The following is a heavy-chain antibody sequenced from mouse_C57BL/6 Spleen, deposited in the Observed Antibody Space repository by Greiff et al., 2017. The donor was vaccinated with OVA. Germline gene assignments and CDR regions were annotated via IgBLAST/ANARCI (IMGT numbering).Heavy chain of an antibody. CDR2: IWRGGST. D-gene: IGHD2-4*01. CDR1: GFSLTSYG. V-gene: IGHV2-5*01. J-gene: IGHJ4*01. Sequence: VKLMESGPGLVQPSPSLSITCTVSGFSLTSYGVHWVRQSPGKGLEWLGVIWRGGSTDYNAAFMSRLSITKDNSKSQVFFKMNSLQADDTAIYYCAKDDYDGGYAMDDWGQGTSVTVSS. CDR3: AKDDYDGGYAMDD.